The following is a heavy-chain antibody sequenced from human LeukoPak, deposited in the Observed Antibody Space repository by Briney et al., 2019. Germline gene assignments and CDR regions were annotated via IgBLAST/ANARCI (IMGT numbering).Heavy chain of an antibody. J-gene: IGHJ4*02. CDR1: GCTFTGYY. CDR3: ARDRLAVPYYFDY. CDR2: IIPIFGTA. D-gene: IGHD6-19*01. V-gene: IGHV1-69*05. Sequence: ASVKVSCKASGCTFTGYYMHWVRQAPGQGLEWMGRIIPIFGTANYAQKFQGRVTITTDESTSTAYMELSSLRSEDTAVYYCARDRLAVPYYFDYWGQGTLVTVSS.